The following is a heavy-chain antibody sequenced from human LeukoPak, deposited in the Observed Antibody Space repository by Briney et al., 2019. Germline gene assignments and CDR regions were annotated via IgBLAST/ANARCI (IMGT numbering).Heavy chain of an antibody. J-gene: IGHJ6*03. D-gene: IGHD3-10*01. Sequence: PGGTLRLSCAASGFIFSSHGMNWVRQAPGKGLEWVSYISSSGSTIYYADSVKGRFTISRDNAKNSLYLQMNSLRAEDTAVYYCAITPGFGEFYMDVWGKGTTVTISS. V-gene: IGHV3-48*04. CDR1: GFIFSSHG. CDR3: AITPGFGEFYMDV. CDR2: ISSSGSTI.